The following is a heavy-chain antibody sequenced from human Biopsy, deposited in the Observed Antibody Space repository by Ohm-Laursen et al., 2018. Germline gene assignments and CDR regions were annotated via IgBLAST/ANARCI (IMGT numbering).Heavy chain of an antibody. V-gene: IGHV3-23*01. Sequence: SLRLSCAASGFTFSSHAMSWVRQAPGKGPECVSVIKGSGGSTYYADPVKGRFTISRDNTRNTLYLQMNSLRADDTAMYYCARDLYDFCGGCPFDPWGQGTLVTVSP. CDR1: GFTFSSHA. CDR2: IKGSGGST. J-gene: IGHJ5*02. CDR3: ARDLYDFCGGCPFDP. D-gene: IGHD3-3*01.